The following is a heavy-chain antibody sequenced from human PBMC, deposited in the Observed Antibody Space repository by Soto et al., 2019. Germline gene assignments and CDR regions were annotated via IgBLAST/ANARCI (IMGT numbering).Heavy chain of an antibody. V-gene: IGHV1-3*01. CDR1: GYRFTKYD. CDR3: ATQSPDYANRDFDY. CDR2: VNAGNENT. Sequence: VQLAQSGAEVKKPGASVKVSCQASGYRFTKYDIHWVRQAPGKRLEWMGWVNAGNENTKSSQKFQGRVSITRDTAASTVYMELSSLRSEDTAVYFCATQSPDYANRDFDYWGQVTLVTVSS. J-gene: IGHJ4*02. D-gene: IGHD4-17*01.